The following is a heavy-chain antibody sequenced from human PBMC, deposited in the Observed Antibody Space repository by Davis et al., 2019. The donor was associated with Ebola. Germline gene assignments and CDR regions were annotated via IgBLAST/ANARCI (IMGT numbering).Heavy chain of an antibody. D-gene: IGHD1-20*01. CDR3: ARSITGSTTY. CDR2: IRFDGTDK. CDR1: GFTFSSYG. V-gene: IGHV3-30*02. Sequence: GESLKISCAASGFTFSSYGMHWVRQAPGKGLEWVAFIRFDGTDKYYADSVKGRFTISRDNAKNTLYLQMNSLRAEDTAVYYCARSITGSTTYWGQGTLVTVSS. J-gene: IGHJ4*02.